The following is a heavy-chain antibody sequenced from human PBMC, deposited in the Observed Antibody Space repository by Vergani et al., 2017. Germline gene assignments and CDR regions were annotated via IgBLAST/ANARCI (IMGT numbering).Heavy chain of an antibody. CDR3: ARALIAAAGTGVGGAFRSFDY. CDR1: GGTFSSYT. Sequence: QVQLVQSGAEVKKPGSSVKVSCKASGGTFSSYTISWVRQAPGQGLEWMGRIIPILGIANYAQKFQGRVTITADKSTSTAYMELSSLRSEDTAVYYCARALIAAAGTGVGGAFRSFDYWGQGTLVTVSS. CDR2: IIPILGIA. J-gene: IGHJ4*02. V-gene: IGHV1-69*09. D-gene: IGHD6-13*01.